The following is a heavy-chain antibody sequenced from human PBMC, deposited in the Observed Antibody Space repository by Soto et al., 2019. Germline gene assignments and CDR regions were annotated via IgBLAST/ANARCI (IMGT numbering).Heavy chain of an antibody. J-gene: IGHJ5*02. CDR1: GDSVSSNSAA. D-gene: IGHD6-19*01. Sequence: SQTLSLTCAISGDSVSSNSAAWNWIRQSPSRGLEWLGRTYYRSKWYNDYAVSVKSRITINPDTSKNQFSLQLNSVTPEDTAVYYCARDRRHPGYSSGWYNWFDPWGQGTLVTVSS. CDR2: TYYRSKWYN. V-gene: IGHV6-1*01. CDR3: ARDRRHPGYSSGWYNWFDP.